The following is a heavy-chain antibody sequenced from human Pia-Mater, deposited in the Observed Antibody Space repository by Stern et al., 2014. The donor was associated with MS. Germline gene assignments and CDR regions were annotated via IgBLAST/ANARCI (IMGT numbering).Heavy chain of an antibody. CDR2: INPSGGTT. CDR1: GYILTSFY. D-gene: IGHD4-23*01. CDR3: ARSNSKHYFDY. Sequence: QVQLVQSGAGVKKPGASVKVSCQASGYILTSFYINWVRQAPGQGLEWMGIINPSGGTTRYAQKFQGRVTMTRDTSTRTVHMDLSSLRADDTAVYYCARSNSKHYFDYWGQGTLVTVSS. V-gene: IGHV1-46*01. J-gene: IGHJ4*02.